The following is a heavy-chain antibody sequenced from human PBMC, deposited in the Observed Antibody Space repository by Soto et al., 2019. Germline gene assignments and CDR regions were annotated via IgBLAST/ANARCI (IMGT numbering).Heavy chain of an antibody. D-gene: IGHD2-15*01. Sequence: SETPSLTRAVHGGSFSGFYLAWVRPSPVKGLEWIGQINHSGSTNYNPSLQSRITISIDTSKNQFSLEVTSVTAADTAMYFCARTISCSRGSCYPKYWGQGTLVTVSS. CDR3: ARTISCSRGSCYPKY. V-gene: IGHV4-34*01. CDR2: INHSGST. J-gene: IGHJ4*02. CDR1: GGSFSGFY.